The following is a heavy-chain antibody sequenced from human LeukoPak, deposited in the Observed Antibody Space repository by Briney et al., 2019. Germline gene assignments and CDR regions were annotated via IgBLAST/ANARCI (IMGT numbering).Heavy chain of an antibody. V-gene: IGHV7-4-1*02. CDR3: ARAAVSSSWYFDWFDP. D-gene: IGHD6-13*01. Sequence: ASVKVSCKASGGTFSSYAISWVRQAPGQGLEWMGWINTNTGNPTYAQGFTGRFVFSLDTSVSTAYLQISSLKAEDTAVYYCARAAVSSSWYFDWFDPWGQGTLVTVSS. J-gene: IGHJ5*02. CDR2: INTNTGNP. CDR1: GGTFSSYA.